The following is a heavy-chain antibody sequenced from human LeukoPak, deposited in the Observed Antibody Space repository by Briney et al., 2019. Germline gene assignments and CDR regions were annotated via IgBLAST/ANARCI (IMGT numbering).Heavy chain of an antibody. CDR2: IYTSGST. J-gene: IGHJ6*02. CDR3: ARARAVVTLARVDGMDV. V-gene: IGHV4-4*07. D-gene: IGHD4-23*01. CDR1: GGSISSYY. Sequence: SETLFLTCTVSGGSISSYYWSWIRQPAGKGLEWIGRIYTSGSTNYNPSLKSRVTMSVDTSKNQFSLKLSSVTAADTAVYYCARARAVVTLARVDGMDVWGQGTTVTVSS.